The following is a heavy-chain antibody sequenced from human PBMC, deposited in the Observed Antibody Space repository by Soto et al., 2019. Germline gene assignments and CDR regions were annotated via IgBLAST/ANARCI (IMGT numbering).Heavy chain of an antibody. D-gene: IGHD4-17*01. CDR3: ARYGDYDYFDY. V-gene: IGHV1-18*01. CDR2: ISAHNGNT. J-gene: IGHJ4*02. CDR1: GYMFTSYG. Sequence: GASVKVSCKASGYMFTSYGISWVRQAPGQGLEWMGWISAHNGNTKNAQKFQGRVTMTTDTSTSTAYMELRSLRSDDTAVYYCARYGDYDYFDYWGQGTLVTVSS.